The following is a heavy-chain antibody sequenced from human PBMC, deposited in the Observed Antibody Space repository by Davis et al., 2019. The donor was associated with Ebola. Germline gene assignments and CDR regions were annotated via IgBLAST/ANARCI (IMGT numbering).Heavy chain of an antibody. V-gene: IGHV3-23*01. D-gene: IGHD6-19*01. CDR1: GFTFSSYA. J-gene: IGHJ4*02. CDR2: ISVSGGST. Sequence: PGGSLRLSCAASGFTFSSYAISWVRQAPGKGLEWVSGISVSGGSTYYADSVKGRFTIFRDNSKNTLYLQMNSLRAEDTAVYYCARDPGSSGLGPFDYWGQGTLVTVSS. CDR3: ARDPGSSGLGPFDY.